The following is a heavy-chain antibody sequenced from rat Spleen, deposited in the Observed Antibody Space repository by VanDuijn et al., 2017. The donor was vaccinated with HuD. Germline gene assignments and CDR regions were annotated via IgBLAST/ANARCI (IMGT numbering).Heavy chain of an antibody. CDR3: SRSTYDYFDY. CDR1: GFTFSDYN. J-gene: IGHJ2*01. CDR2: ITNSGGST. Sequence: EVQLVESGGGLVQPGRSPKLSCAASGFTFSDYNMAWVRQAPGKGLEWVASITNSGGSTYYPDSVKGRFTISRDNAQNTLYLQMNSLRSEDTATYYCSRSTYDYFDYWGQGVMLTVSS. D-gene: IGHD2-1*01. V-gene: IGHV5-25*01.